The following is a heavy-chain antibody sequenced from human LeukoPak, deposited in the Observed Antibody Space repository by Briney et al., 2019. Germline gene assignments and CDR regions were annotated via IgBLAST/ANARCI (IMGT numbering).Heavy chain of an antibody. CDR3: TGSFGELTFFDY. Sequence: GASVKVSCKASGYTFTSYDINWVRQATGQGLEWMGWMNPNSGNTGYAQKFQGRVTMTRNTSISTAYMELSSLRSEDTAVYYCTGSFGELTFFDYWGLGTLVTVSS. CDR1: GYTFTSYD. D-gene: IGHD3-10*01. CDR2: MNPNSGNT. V-gene: IGHV1-8*01. J-gene: IGHJ4*02.